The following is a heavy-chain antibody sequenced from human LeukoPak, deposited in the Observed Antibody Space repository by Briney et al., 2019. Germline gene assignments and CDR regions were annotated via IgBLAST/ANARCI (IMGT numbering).Heavy chain of an antibody. CDR3: AKDIGSALSNWFDP. CDR2: ISWNSGSI. J-gene: IGHJ5*02. CDR1: GFTFDDYA. D-gene: IGHD2-15*01. V-gene: IGHV3-9*03. Sequence: PGGSLRLSCAASGFTFDDYAMHWVRQAPGKGLEWVSGISWNSGSIGYADSVKGRFTISRDNAKNYLYLQMNSLRAEDMALYYCAKDIGSALSNWFDPWGQGTLVTVSS.